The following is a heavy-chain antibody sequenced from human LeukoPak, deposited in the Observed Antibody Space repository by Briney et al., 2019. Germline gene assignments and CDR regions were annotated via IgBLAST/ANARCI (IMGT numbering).Heavy chain of an antibody. CDR1: GFTFTNYA. V-gene: IGHV3-23*01. J-gene: IGHJ3*02. D-gene: IGHD3-10*01. Sequence: GGSLRLSCAASGFTFTNYAITWVRQAPGKGLEWVSTISSSGANTYYADSVRGRFTISRDNSKNTLYLQMSSLRAEDTAVYYCAKGKTYLDAFDIWGQGTMVTVSS. CDR3: AKGKTYLDAFDI. CDR2: ISSSGANT.